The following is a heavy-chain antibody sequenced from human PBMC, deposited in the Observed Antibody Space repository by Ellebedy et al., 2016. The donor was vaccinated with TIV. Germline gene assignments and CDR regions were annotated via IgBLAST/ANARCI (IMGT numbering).Heavy chain of an antibody. D-gene: IGHD1-7*01. Sequence: SVKVSXXASGGTFSSYTISWVRQAPGQGLEWMGGIIPISDTANYAQKFQGRVTITADESTSTAYMELSSLRSEDTAVYYCAREAGNYAHFDYWGQGTLVTVPS. CDR3: AREAGNYAHFDY. J-gene: IGHJ4*02. CDR1: GGTFSSYT. CDR2: IIPISDTA. V-gene: IGHV1-69*13.